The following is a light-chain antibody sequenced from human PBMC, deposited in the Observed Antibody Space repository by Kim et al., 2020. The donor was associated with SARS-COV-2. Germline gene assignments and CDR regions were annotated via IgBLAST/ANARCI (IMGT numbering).Light chain of an antibody. Sequence: SPGERAALSCRASQSVRSSYLAWYKQKPGQAPRLLIYNASNRATGIPDRFSGSGSGTDFTLTISRVQPEDFAVYYCQQYGDSPRTFGQGTKVDIK. J-gene: IGKJ1*01. CDR2: NAS. CDR3: QQYGDSPRT. CDR1: QSVRSSY. V-gene: IGKV3-20*01.